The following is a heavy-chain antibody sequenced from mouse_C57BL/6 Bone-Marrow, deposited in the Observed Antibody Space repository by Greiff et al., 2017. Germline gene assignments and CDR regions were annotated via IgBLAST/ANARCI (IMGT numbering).Heavy chain of an antibody. CDR1: GYTFTSYW. V-gene: IGHV1-50*01. CDR3: ARDLYYYGSSYYFDY. J-gene: IGHJ2*01. Sequence: VQLQQPGAELVKPGASVKLSCKASGYTFTSYWMQWVKQRPGQGLEWIREIDPSDSYTNYNQKFKGKATLTVDTSSSTAYMQLSSLTAEDSAVYYCARDLYYYGSSYYFDYWGQGTTLTVST. CDR2: IDPSDSYT. D-gene: IGHD1-1*01.